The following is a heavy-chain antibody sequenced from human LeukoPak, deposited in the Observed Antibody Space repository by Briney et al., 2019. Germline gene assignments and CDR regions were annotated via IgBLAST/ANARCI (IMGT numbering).Heavy chain of an antibody. CDR1: GGSFSGYY. Sequence: PSETLSLTCAVYGGSFSGYYWSWIRQPPGKGLGWIGEINHSGSTNYNPSLKSRVTISVDTSKNQFSLKLSSVTAADTAVYYCARGQLRIVGATNFDYWGQGTLVTVSS. V-gene: IGHV4-34*01. CDR2: INHSGST. D-gene: IGHD1-26*01. CDR3: ARGQLRIVGATNFDY. J-gene: IGHJ4*02.